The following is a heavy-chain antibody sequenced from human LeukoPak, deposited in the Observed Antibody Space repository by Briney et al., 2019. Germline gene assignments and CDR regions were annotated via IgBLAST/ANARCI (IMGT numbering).Heavy chain of an antibody. D-gene: IGHD6-19*01. CDR2: IYYSGST. Sequence: PSKTLSLTCTVSGGSISSYYWSWIRQPPGKGLEWIGYIYYSGSTNYNPSLKSRVTISVDTSKNQFSLKLSSVTAADTAVYYCARERIAVAGGYYFDYWGQGTLVTVSS. J-gene: IGHJ4*02. CDR1: GGSISSYY. CDR3: ARERIAVAGGYYFDY. V-gene: IGHV4-59*01.